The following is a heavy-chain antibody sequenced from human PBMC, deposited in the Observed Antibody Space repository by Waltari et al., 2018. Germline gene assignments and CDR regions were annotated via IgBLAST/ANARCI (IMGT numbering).Heavy chain of an antibody. V-gene: IGHV1-69*13. CDR2: IIPIFGTA. CDR3: AVVVGATSSYYYYGMDV. D-gene: IGHD1-26*01. CDR1: GGPFSSYA. Sequence: QVQLVQSGAEVKKPGSSVKVSCKASGGPFSSYAISWLRQAPGQGLEWMGGIIPIFGTANYAQKFQGRVTITADESTSTAYMELSSLRSEDTAVYYCAVVVGATSSYYYYGMDVWGQGTTVTVSS. J-gene: IGHJ6*02.